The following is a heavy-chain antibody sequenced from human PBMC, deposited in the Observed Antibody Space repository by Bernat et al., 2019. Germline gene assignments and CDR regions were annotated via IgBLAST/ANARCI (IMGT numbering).Heavy chain of an antibody. CDR1: GFTFSSYA. CDR3: AKDRIYCSGGSCYSDAFDF. Sequence: EVQLLESGGGLVQPGGSLRLSCAASGFTFSSYAMSWVRQAPGKGLEWGSAIIGSGGSTYYADSVKGRFTISRDNPKKTLYLQMNSLRAEDTAVYYCAKDRIYCSGGSCYSDAFDFWGQGTTVTVSS. D-gene: IGHD2-15*01. J-gene: IGHJ3*01. CDR2: IIGSGGST. V-gene: IGHV3-23*01.